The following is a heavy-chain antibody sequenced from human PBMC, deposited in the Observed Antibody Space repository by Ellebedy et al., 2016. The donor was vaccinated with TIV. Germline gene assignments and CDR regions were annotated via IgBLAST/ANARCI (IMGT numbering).Heavy chain of an antibody. CDR1: GGSISSDY. V-gene: IGHV4-4*07. Sequence: MPSETLSLTCTVSGGSISSDYWSWIRQPAGKGLEWIGRSHSSGTTNYNPSLKSRVTMSVDTSKNQSSLKLSSVTAADTAVYYCGGSRDGNIDYWGQGTPVTVSS. D-gene: IGHD5-24*01. CDR3: GGSRDGNIDY. J-gene: IGHJ4*02. CDR2: SHSSGTT.